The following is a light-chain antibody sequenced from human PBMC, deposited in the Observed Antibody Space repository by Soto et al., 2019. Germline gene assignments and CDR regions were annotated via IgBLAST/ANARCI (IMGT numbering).Light chain of an antibody. CDR2: INSDGSL. J-gene: IGLJ2*01. CDR3: QTWGTGIKV. Sequence: QSVLTQSPSASASLGASVKLTCTLSSGHSTYAIAWHQQQPEKGPQYLMKINSDGSLKKGDGIPDRFSGSTSGAERYLTISSLQSEDEADYYCQTWGTGIKVFGGGTKLTVL. V-gene: IGLV4-69*01. CDR1: SGHSTYA.